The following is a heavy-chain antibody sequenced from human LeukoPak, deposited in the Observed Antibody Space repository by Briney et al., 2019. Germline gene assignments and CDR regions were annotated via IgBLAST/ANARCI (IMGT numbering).Heavy chain of an antibody. V-gene: IGHV3-23*01. Sequence: PGGSLRLSCAASGFTFSNYAMNWVRQASGKGREWVSRISGGGSRTYYADSVKGRFTISRDKSKNTLCLQMNSLRGEGTAVYYCAKENGFCLNDLCPNDAFDKWAQGTMVTISS. J-gene: IGHJ3*02. CDR2: ISGGGSRT. CDR3: AKENGFCLNDLCPNDAFDK. CDR1: GFTFSNYA. D-gene: IGHD2-8*01.